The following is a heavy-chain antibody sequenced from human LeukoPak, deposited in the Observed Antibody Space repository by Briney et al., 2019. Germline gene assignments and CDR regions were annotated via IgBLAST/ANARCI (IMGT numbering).Heavy chain of an antibody. CDR1: GGTFSSYA. D-gene: IGHD3-10*01. J-gene: IGHJ4*02. V-gene: IGHV1-8*02. Sequence: ASVKVSCKASGGTFSSYAIGWVRQAPGQGLEWMGWMNPNSGNTGYAQKFQGRVTMTRNTSISTAYMELSSLRSEDTAVYYCARLGPHYYGSGNIIDYWGQGTLVTVSS. CDR3: ARLGPHYYGSGNIIDY. CDR2: MNPNSGNT.